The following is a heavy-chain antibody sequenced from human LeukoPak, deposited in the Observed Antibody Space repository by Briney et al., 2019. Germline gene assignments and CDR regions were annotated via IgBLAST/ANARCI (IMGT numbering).Heavy chain of an antibody. CDR1: GGTFSTYA. CDR2: IIPIFGIP. J-gene: IGHJ4*02. V-gene: IGHV1-69*13. Sequence: SVKVSCKASGGTFSTYAISWVRQAPGQGLEWMGGIIPIFGIPNYAQRFQGRVTITADESTSTAYMALSSLRSEDTALYFCARGPETAAYYDTSGYPYYFDFWGQGTLVTVSS. CDR3: ARGPETAAYYDTSGYPYYFDF. D-gene: IGHD3-22*01.